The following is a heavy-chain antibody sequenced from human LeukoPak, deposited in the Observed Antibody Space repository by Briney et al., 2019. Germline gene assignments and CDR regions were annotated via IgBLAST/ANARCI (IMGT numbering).Heavy chain of an antibody. D-gene: IGHD6-19*01. CDR3: ATTTATSGSSLY. J-gene: IGHJ4*02. CDR1: GYTFTGYY. Sequence: PEASVEVSCKASGYTFTGYYMHWVRQAPGQGLEWMGWIRAYNGDTNYAQKFQGRVTMTAERSTNTAYMELRGLTFDDTAVFYCATTTATSGSSLYWGQGTLVNVAS. CDR2: IRAYNGDT. V-gene: IGHV1-18*04.